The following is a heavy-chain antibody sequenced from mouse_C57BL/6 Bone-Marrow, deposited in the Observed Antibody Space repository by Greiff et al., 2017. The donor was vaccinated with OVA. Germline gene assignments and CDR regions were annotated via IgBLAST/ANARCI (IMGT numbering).Heavy chain of an antibody. J-gene: IGHJ4*01. V-gene: IGHV1-55*01. Sequence: QVQLQQSGAELVKPGASVKMSCKASGYTFTSYWITWVKQRPGQGLEWIGDIYPGSGSTNYNEKFKSKATLTVDTSSSTAYMQLRSLTSEDSAVYFCARERFITPMDYWGQGTSVTVSS. CDR3: ARERFITPMDY. CDR2: IYPGSGST. CDR1: GYTFTSYW. D-gene: IGHD1-1*01.